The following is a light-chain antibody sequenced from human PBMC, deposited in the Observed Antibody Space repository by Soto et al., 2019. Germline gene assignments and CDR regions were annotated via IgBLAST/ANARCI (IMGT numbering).Light chain of an antibody. CDR2: SDA. J-gene: IGLJ1*01. CDR1: SSNIGTNT. V-gene: IGLV1-44*01. Sequence: QSVLTQPPSASGTPGQTVIISCSGSSSNIGTNTVNWYQQLPGMAPKLLIFSDAQRPSGVPDRFSGFKSGTSASLAISGLQSEDEADYYCSACDDSLNGHVFGTGTKVTVL. CDR3: SACDDSLNGHV.